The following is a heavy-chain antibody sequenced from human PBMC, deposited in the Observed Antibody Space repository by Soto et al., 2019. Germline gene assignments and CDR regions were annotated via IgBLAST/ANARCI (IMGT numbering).Heavy chain of an antibody. CDR2: IYYSGST. J-gene: IGHJ5*02. V-gene: IGHV4-39*01. Sequence: SETLSLTCTVSGGSISSSSYYRGWIRQPPGKGLEWSGSIYYSGSTYYNPSPKSRVTISVDTSKNQFSLKLSSVTAADTAVYYCASQSASYSNWFDPWGQGTLVTVSS. CDR3: ASQSASYSNWFDP. D-gene: IGHD1-26*01. CDR1: GGSISSSSYY.